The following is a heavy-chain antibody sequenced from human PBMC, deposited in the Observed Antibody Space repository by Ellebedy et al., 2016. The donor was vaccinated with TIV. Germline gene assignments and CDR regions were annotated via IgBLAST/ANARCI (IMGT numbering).Heavy chain of an antibody. Sequence: GESLKISCAASGFTFNTYWMNWVRQAPGKGPEWVANIKQDGSEKSHVDSVKGRFTISRDNARNSLYLQMNSLRAEDTAVYYCATGARGGQTAHWGQGTLVTVSS. CDR1: GFTFNTYW. CDR2: IKQDGSEK. J-gene: IGHJ4*02. CDR3: ATGARGGQTAH. V-gene: IGHV3-7*01. D-gene: IGHD2-15*01.